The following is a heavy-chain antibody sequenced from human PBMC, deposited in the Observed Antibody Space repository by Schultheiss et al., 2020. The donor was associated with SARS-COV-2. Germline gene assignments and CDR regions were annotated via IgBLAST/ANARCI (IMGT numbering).Heavy chain of an antibody. CDR2: IKSKTDGGTT. CDR1: GFTFSSYA. CDR3: AKVDGSYRV. Sequence: LSLTCAASGFTFSSYAMSWVRQAPGKGLEWVGRIKSKTDGGTTDYAAPVKGRFTISRDNAKNSLYLQMNSLRAEDTAVYYCAKVDGSYRVWGQGTTVTVSS. D-gene: IGHD1-26*01. V-gene: IGHV3-15*01. J-gene: IGHJ6*02.